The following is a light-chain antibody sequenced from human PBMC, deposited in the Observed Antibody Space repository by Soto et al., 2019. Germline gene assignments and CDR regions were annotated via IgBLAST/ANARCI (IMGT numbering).Light chain of an antibody. Sequence: EIVMTQSPATLSVSPGGRATLSCRASQSISDTLAWYQQKPGQAPRLLIYGASTRAPGFPARFSGSGSGTDFTLTISSRQSEDFAVYYCQQYNNWPWTVGQGTKVEIK. V-gene: IGKV3-15*01. J-gene: IGKJ1*01. CDR2: GAS. CDR3: QQYNNWPWT. CDR1: QSISDT.